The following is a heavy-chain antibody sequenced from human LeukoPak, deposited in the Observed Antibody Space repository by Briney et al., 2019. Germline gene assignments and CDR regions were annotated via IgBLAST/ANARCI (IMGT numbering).Heavy chain of an antibody. CDR2: IIPNFGKT. Sequence: RASVKVSCTASGVTFSSYAISWVRQAPGQGLEWMGVIIPNFGKTNYAETLKGRVTITADKSTNTVYMQLNSLRSEDTAVYYCGRDQLVVGYGGYDGMDVWGQGTTVTVCS. V-gene: IGHV1-69*06. D-gene: IGHD5-12*01. J-gene: IGHJ6*02. CDR1: GVTFSSYA. CDR3: GRDQLVVGYGGYDGMDV.